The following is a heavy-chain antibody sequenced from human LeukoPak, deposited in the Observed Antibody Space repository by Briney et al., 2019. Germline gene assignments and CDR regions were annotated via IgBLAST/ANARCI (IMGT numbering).Heavy chain of an antibody. Sequence: GGSLRLSCAASGFIVSSNYMSWVRQAPGKGLEWVSVIYSGGSTYYSDYVRGRFTISRDNSKNTLYLHMKSLRAEDTAVYYCARDLNYYDSSAIGPFDYWGQGTLVTVSS. D-gene: IGHD3-22*01. CDR2: IYSGGST. V-gene: IGHV3-66*01. CDR3: ARDLNYYDSSAIGPFDY. CDR1: GFIVSSNY. J-gene: IGHJ4*02.